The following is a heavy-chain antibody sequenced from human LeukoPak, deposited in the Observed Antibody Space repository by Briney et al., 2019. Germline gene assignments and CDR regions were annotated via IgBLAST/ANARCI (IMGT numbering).Heavy chain of an antibody. V-gene: IGHV4-59*01. D-gene: IGHD3-10*01. J-gene: IGHJ6*03. CDR1: GGSISSYY. Sequence: PSETLSLTCTVSGGSISSYYWSWIRQPPGKGLEWIAYIYYSGGTNYNPSLKSRVTISVDTSKNQFSLKLSSVTAADTDVYYCARATSGGYYYYYMDVWGKGTTVTISS. CDR3: ARATSGGYYYYYMDV. CDR2: IYYSGGT.